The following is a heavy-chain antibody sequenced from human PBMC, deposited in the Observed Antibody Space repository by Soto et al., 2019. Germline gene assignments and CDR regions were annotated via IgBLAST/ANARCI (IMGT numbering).Heavy chain of an antibody. J-gene: IGHJ5*02. CDR1: GGSISSGGYS. CDR3: AREQMDTAYNWFDP. D-gene: IGHD5-18*01. Sequence: SETLSLTCAVSGGSISSGGYSWSWIRQPPGKGLEWIGDIYHSGSTNYNPSLKSRVTISVDKSKNQFSLKLSSVTAADTAVYYCAREQMDTAYNWFDPWGQGTLVTVSS. CDR2: IYHSGST. V-gene: IGHV4-30-2*01.